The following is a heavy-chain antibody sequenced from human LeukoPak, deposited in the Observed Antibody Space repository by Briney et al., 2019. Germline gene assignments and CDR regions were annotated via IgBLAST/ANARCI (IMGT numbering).Heavy chain of an antibody. CDR1: GGSISSGDYY. D-gene: IGHD3-22*01. V-gene: IGHV4-30-4*01. J-gene: IGHJ5*02. CDR3: ARPYYYDSRIDP. Sequence: SETLSLTCTVSGGSISSGDYYWSWIRQPPGKGLEWIAYMYYSGSTYYNPSLKSRVTLSADTSKNQLSLKLSSVTAADTAVYYCARPYYYDSRIDPWGQGILVTVSS. CDR2: MYYSGST.